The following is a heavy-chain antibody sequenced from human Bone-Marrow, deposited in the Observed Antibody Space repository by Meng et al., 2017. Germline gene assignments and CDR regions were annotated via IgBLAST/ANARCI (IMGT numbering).Heavy chain of an antibody. Sequence: QVQLPQWAEGMLQPSETRTLTCVVSGGSFSDYDWRWIRQPPEKGLEWIGEINHSGSTNYNPSLESRATISVDTSQNNLSLKLSSVTAADSAVYYCARGPTTMAHDFDYWGQGTLVTVSS. V-gene: IGHV4-34*01. CDR3: ARGPTTMAHDFDY. J-gene: IGHJ4*02. CDR2: INHSGST. D-gene: IGHD4-11*01. CDR1: GGSFSDYD.